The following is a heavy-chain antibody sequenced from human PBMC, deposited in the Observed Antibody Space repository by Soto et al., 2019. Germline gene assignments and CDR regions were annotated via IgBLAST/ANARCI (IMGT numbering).Heavy chain of an antibody. CDR1: GGSISSGGYS. CDR3: ERGWECYGSGSFLFDY. D-gene: IGHD3-10*01. J-gene: IGHJ4*01. CDR2: IYHSGST. V-gene: IGHV4-30-2*01. Sequence: TLSLTCTVSGGSISSGGYSWCWIRQPPGKGLEWIGYIYHSGSTYYNPSLKSRVTITVDRSKNQFSLTLSSVTAADTPVYYCERGWECYGSGSFLFDYWGQITPVPVSP.